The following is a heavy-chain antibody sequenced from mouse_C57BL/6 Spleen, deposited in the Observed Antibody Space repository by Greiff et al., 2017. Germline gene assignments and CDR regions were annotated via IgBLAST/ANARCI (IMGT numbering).Heavy chain of an antibody. J-gene: IGHJ3*01. V-gene: IGHV5-17*01. Sequence: EVKLMESGGGLVKPGGSLKLSCAASGFTFSDYGMHWVRQAPEKGLEWVAYISSGSSTIYYADTVKGRFTLSRDNAKNTLFLQMTSLRSEDTAMYYCARGSPWFAYWGQGTLVTVSA. CDR2: ISSGSSTI. D-gene: IGHD1-1*01. CDR1: GFTFSDYG. CDR3: ARGSPWFAY.